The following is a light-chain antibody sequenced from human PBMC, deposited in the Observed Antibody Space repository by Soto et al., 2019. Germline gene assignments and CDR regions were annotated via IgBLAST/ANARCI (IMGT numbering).Light chain of an antibody. V-gene: IGLV3-1*01. Sequence: SYELTQPPSVSVSPGQTASITCSGEKLGDTYTCWYQQKPGQSPVLVIYQDGKRPSGIPERFSGSSSGNTATLTISGTQAMDEADYYCQAWHSTTPVIFGGGTKLTVL. CDR2: QDG. CDR3: QAWHSTTPVI. J-gene: IGLJ2*01. CDR1: KLGDTY.